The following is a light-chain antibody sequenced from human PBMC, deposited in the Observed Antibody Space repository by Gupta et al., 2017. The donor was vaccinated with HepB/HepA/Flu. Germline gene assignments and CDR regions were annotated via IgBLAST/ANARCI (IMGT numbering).Light chain of an antibody. V-gene: IGKV3-15*01. CDR2: GAS. CDR3: QQYKNWPPFT. CDR1: QSVSSN. J-gene: IGKJ3*01. Sequence: EIVMTQSPATLSVSPGERATLSCRASQSVSSNLAWYQQKPGQAPRLLIYGASTRATGIPARFSGSGSGKEFTLTISSLQSEDFAVYNCQQYKNWPPFTFGPGTKVDIK.